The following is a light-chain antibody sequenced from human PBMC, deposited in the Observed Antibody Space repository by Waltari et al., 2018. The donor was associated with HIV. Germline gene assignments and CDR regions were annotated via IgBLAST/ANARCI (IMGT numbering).Light chain of an antibody. Sequence: ENVLTQSPGTLSLSPGERATLSCRASQTVSNNFLAWYQQKRGQAPRLLIYDVSIRASAIPDRFSGSGSETDFTLTISRLEPDDSAVYYCQEYGTSITFGGGTKVEIK. CDR2: DVS. CDR1: QTVSNNF. J-gene: IGKJ4*01. V-gene: IGKV3-20*01. CDR3: QEYGTSIT.